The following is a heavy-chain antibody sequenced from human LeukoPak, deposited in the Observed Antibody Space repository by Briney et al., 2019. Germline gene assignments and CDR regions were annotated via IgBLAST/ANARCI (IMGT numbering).Heavy chain of an antibody. CDR2: ISGSGGST. CDR3: AKDGGRGVLDY. Sequence: AGGSLRLSCAASGFTFSSYAMSWVRQAPGKGLEWVSAISGSGGSTYYADSVKGRFTISRDNSKNILFLQMNGLRTEDTAVYYCAKDGGRGVLDYWGQGTLVTVSS. J-gene: IGHJ4*02. D-gene: IGHD3-10*01. CDR1: GFTFSSYA. V-gene: IGHV3-23*01.